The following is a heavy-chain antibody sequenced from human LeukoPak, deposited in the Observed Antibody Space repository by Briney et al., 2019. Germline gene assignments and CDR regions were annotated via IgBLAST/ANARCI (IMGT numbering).Heavy chain of an antibody. J-gene: IGHJ5*02. CDR2: ISGSGGST. CDR1: GFTFSSYD. Sequence: PGRSLRPSCAASGFTFSSYDMSWVRQAPGKGLEWVSGISGSGGSTYYADSVKGRFTISRDNSKNTLYLQMNSLRAEDTAVYYCARSLVPAAIRGVYPNWFDPWGQGTLVTASS. CDR3: ARSLVPAAIRGVYPNWFDP. V-gene: IGHV3-23*01. D-gene: IGHD2-2*02.